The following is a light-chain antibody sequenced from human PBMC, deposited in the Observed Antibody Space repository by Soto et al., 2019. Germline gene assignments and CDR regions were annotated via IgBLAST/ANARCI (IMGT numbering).Light chain of an antibody. J-gene: IGKJ2*01. Sequence: DIQMTQSPSTLSASVGDRVTITCRASQSISSWLAWYQQKPGKAPKLLIYKASSLESGVPSRFSGSGSGTEFNLTIRSLQPDDFATYYCQEYKCYSTCGQGTKLDIK. CDR1: QSISSW. CDR3: QEYKCYST. CDR2: KAS. V-gene: IGKV1-5*03.